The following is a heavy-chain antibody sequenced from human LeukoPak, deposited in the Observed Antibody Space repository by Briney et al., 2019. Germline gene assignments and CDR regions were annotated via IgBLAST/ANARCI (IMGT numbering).Heavy chain of an antibody. CDR3: ARGSGSYYYYGMDV. Sequence: GGSLRLSCAASGFTFSSYAMSWVRQAPGKGLEWVSYISSSSSTIYYADSVKGRFTISRDNAKNSLYLQMNSLRDEDTAVYYCARGSGSYYYYGMDVWGQGTTVTVSS. J-gene: IGHJ6*02. V-gene: IGHV3-48*02. CDR1: GFTFSSYA. D-gene: IGHD1-26*01. CDR2: ISSSSSTI.